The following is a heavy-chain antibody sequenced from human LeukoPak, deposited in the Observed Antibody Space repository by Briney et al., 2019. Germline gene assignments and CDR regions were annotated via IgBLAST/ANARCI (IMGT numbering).Heavy chain of an antibody. Sequence: GGSLRLSCSASGFTFSYFPMHWVRQAPGKGLEYVSAVSSDGGSTYYADSVRGRFTISRDNSKNTLSLQMGNLTTEDTAVYYCVKAILFGSVSYYADWGQGTLVTVSS. J-gene: IGHJ4*02. D-gene: IGHD3-22*01. CDR3: VKAILFGSVSYYAD. V-gene: IGHV3-64D*09. CDR1: GFTFSYFP. CDR2: VSSDGGST.